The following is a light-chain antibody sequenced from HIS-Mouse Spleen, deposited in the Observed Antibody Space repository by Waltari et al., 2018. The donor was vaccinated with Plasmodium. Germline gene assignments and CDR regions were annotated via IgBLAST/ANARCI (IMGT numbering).Light chain of an antibody. J-gene: IGKJ1*01. Sequence: EIVITQSPATLSVSPGERATLSCRASTGVSSNLAWYQQKPGQAPRLLIYGASTRATGIPARFSGSGSGTEFTLTISSMQSEDFAVYYCQQYNNWPRGTFGQGTKVEIK. V-gene: IGKV3-15*01. CDR1: TGVSSN. CDR3: QQYNNWPRGT. CDR2: GAS.